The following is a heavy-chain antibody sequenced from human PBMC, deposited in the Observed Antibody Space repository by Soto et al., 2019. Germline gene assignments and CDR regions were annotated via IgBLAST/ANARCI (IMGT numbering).Heavy chain of an antibody. CDR2: INHSGST. V-gene: IGHV4-34*01. CDR3: ARAGVWISGVVIERGFHX. J-gene: IGHJ5*02. Sequence: SETLSLTCAVYGGSFSDYYWSWIRQPPGKGLEWIVEINHSGSTNHNPSLKSRVTISVDTSKNQVSLKLRSVTAADTAVYYCARAGVWISGVVIERGFHXWGQGTLVTVSX. CDR1: GGSFSDYY. D-gene: IGHD3-3*01.